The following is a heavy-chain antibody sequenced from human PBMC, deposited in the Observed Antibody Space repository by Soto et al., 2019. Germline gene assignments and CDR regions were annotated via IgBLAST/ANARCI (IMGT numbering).Heavy chain of an antibody. V-gene: IGHV4-34*01. D-gene: IGHD6-6*01. CDR1: GGSFSGYY. CDR2: INHSGST. CDR3: ARGRGSSSKKDYYYYGMDV. J-gene: IGHJ6*02. Sequence: PSETLSLTCAAYGGSFSGYYWSWIRQPPGKGLEWIGEINHSGSTNYNPSLKSRVTISVDTSKNQFSLKLSSVTAADTAVYYCARGRGSSSKKDYYYYGMDVWGQGTTVTVSS.